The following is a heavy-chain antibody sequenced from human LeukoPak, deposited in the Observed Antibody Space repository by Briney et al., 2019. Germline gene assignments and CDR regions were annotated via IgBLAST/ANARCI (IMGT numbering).Heavy chain of an antibody. CDR3: AGGPITMIVSGDYAFDI. J-gene: IGHJ3*02. CDR2: IYTSGST. V-gene: IGHV4-4*07. D-gene: IGHD3-22*01. Sequence: PSETLSLTCTVSGDSINNNYWSWIRQPAGKGLEWIGRIYTSGSTNYNPSLKSRVTMSVDTSKNQFSLKLSSVTAADTAVYYCAGGPITMIVSGDYAFDIWGQGTMVTVSS. CDR1: GDSINNNY.